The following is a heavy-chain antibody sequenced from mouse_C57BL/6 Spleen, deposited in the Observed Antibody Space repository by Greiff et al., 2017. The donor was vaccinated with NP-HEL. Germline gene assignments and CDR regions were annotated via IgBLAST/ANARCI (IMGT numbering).Heavy chain of an antibody. Sequence: VQLQQSGAELVKPGASVKMSCKASGYTFTSYWITWVKQRPGQGLEWIGDIYPGSGSTNYNEKFKSKATLTVDKSSSTAYLQLSSLTSEDSAVYYCAIVCDDGYYPFAYWGQGTLVTVSA. CDR2: IYPGSGST. J-gene: IGHJ3*01. CDR1: GYTFTSYW. CDR3: AIVCDDGYYPFAY. V-gene: IGHV1-55*01. D-gene: IGHD2-3*01.